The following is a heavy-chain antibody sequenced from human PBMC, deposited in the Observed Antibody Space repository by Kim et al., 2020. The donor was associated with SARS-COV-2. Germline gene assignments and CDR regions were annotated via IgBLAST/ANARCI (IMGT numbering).Heavy chain of an antibody. J-gene: IGHJ6*03. V-gene: IGHV3-30*07. D-gene: IGHD3-3*01. CDR3: ARDAYYDFWSGPGHYMDV. Sequence: KGRFTISRDNSKNTLYLQMNRLRAEDTAVYYCARDAYYDFWSGPGHYMDVWGKGTTVTVSS.